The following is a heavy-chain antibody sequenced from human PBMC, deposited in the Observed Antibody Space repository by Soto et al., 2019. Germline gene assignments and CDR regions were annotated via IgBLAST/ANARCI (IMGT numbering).Heavy chain of an antibody. Sequence: AASVKVSCKASAGTFSSYAISWVRQAPRQGLEWMGGIIPISGTANYAQKFQGSVTITADEPTSTAYMQLSRLRPEDTAVYYCSLEGYGDHGKPFDYSGQGALVTVSS. D-gene: IGHD4-17*01. CDR2: IIPISGTA. J-gene: IGHJ4*02. CDR3: SLEGYGDHGKPFDY. V-gene: IGHV1-69*13. CDR1: AGTFSSYA.